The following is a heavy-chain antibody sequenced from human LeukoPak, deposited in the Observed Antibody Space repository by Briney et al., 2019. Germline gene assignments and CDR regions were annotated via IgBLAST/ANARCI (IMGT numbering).Heavy chain of an antibody. CDR1: GFTFDDYA. Sequence: PGGSLRPSCAASGFTFDDYAMHWVRQAPGKGLEWVSGITWNSGTIAYADSVKGRFTISRDNAKNSLYLQMNSLRAEDTALYYCTKDRGGSYYDAFDMWGQGTRVTVSS. CDR3: TKDRGGSYYDAFDM. D-gene: IGHD1-26*01. CDR2: ITWNSGTI. V-gene: IGHV3-9*01. J-gene: IGHJ3*02.